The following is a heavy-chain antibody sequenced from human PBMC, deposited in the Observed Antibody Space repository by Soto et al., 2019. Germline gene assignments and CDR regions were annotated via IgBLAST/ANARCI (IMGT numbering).Heavy chain of an antibody. CDR2: ISAYNGNT. Sequence: GASVKVSCKASGYTFTSYGISWVRQAPGQGLEWMGWISAYNGNTSYAQKLQGRVTMTTDTSTSTAYMELRSLRSDDTAVYYCARALSSSWPYYFDYWGQGTLVTVSS. V-gene: IGHV1-18*04. CDR1: GYTFTSYG. J-gene: IGHJ4*02. D-gene: IGHD6-13*01. CDR3: ARALSSSWPYYFDY.